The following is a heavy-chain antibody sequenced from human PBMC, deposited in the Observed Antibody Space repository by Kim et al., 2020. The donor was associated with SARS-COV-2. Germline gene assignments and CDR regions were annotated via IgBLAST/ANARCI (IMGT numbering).Heavy chain of an antibody. V-gene: IGHV4-34*01. D-gene: IGHD6-19*01. CDR2: INHSGST. CDR3: ARGLSSWYSSGHDY. Sequence: SETLSLTCAVYGGSFSGYYWSWIRQPPGKGLEWIGEINHSGSTNYNPSLKSRVTISVDTSKNQFSLKLSSVTAADTAVYYCARGLSSWYSSGHDYWGQGTLVTVSS. CDR1: GGSFSGYY. J-gene: IGHJ4*02.